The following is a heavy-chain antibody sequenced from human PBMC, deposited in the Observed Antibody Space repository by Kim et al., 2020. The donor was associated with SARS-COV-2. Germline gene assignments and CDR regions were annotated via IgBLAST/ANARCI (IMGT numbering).Heavy chain of an antibody. J-gene: IGHJ3*02. V-gene: IGHV4-61*01. D-gene: IGHD3-3*01. Sequence: SETLSLTCTVSGGSVSSGSYYWSWIRQPPGKGLEWIGYIYYSGSTNYNPSLKSRVTISVDTSKNQFSLKLSSVTAADTAVYYCARSLTIFGVGPHAFDIWGQGTMVTVSS. CDR2: IYYSGST. CDR1: GGSVSSGSYY. CDR3: ARSLTIFGVGPHAFDI.